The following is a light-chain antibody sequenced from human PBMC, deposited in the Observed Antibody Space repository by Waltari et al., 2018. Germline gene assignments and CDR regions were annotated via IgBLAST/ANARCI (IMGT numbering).Light chain of an antibody. CDR3: CSYAGSYKV. CDR1: SSHGGGYTY. J-gene: IGLJ1*01. V-gene: IGLV2-11*02. Sequence: QSALTQPRSVAGAPGQSVTLSRTGNSSHGGGYTYVSWYQQHPGKAPNLMIYDVSKRPSGVPDRFSGSKSGNTASLTIAGLQAEDEADYYCCSYAGSYKVFGTGTKVTVL. CDR2: DVS.